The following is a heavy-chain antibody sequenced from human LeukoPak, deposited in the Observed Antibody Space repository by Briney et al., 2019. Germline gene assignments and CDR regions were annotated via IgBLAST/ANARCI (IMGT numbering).Heavy chain of an antibody. CDR3: ARAVGRITEFAY. CDR2: ISSSGSTI. V-gene: IGHV3-48*03. D-gene: IGHD3-10*01. Sequence: GGSLRLSCAASGFTFSSYEMNWVRQAPGKGLEWVSYISSSGSTIYYADSVKGRFTISRDNAKNSLYLQMNSLRAEDTAVYYCARAVGRITEFAYWGQGTLVTVSS. J-gene: IGHJ4*02. CDR1: GFTFSSYE.